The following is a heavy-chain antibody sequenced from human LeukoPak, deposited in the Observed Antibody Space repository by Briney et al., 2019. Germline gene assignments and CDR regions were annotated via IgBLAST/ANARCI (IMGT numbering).Heavy chain of an antibody. V-gene: IGHV3-53*01. J-gene: IGHJ4*02. Sequence: AGGSLRLSCAASGFSVSSNYMIWVRQAPGKGLEWVSVLHSAGSTYFADSVKGRFTISRDNSKNTLYLQMNSLKPEDTAVYYCASGGDPQWLVHGEYWGQGTLVTVSS. CDR3: ASGGDPQWLVHGEY. CDR2: LHSAGST. CDR1: GFSVSSNY. D-gene: IGHD6-19*01.